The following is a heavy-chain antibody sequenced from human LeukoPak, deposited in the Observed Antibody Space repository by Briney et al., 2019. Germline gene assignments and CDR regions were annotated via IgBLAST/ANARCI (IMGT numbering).Heavy chain of an antibody. J-gene: IGHJ4*02. Sequence: SETLSLTCTVSGDSIRSGSYWGWIRQPPGKGLEWIGEIYHSGSTNYNPSLKSRVTISVDKSKNQFSLKLSSVTAADTAVYYCARGVEYGDHFDYWGQGTLVTVSS. D-gene: IGHD4-17*01. V-gene: IGHV4-38-2*02. CDR2: IYHSGST. CDR1: GDSIRSGSY. CDR3: ARGVEYGDHFDY.